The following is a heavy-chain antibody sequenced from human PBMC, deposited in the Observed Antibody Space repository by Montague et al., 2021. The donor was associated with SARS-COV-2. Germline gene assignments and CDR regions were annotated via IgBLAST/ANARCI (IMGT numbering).Heavy chain of an antibody. CDR2: ISYDENNE. J-gene: IGHJ4*02. CDR1: GFTFSTYT. Sequence: SLRLSCAASGFTFSTYTMHWVRQAPGKGLEWVALISYDENNEYYADSVKGRFTISRDSSKNTLFLQMNSLRAEDTAVYYCARDNLERSSGWYDGFDYWGQGTLLAVSS. D-gene: IGHD6-19*01. V-gene: IGHV3-30-3*01. CDR3: ARDNLERSSGWYDGFDY.